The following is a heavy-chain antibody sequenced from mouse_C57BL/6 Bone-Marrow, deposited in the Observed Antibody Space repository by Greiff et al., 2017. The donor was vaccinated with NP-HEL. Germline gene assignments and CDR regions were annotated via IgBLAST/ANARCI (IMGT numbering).Heavy chain of an antibody. D-gene: IGHD2-1*01. Sequence: EVQLQESGTVLARPGASVKMSCKTSGYTFTSYWMHWVKQRPGQGLEGIGAIYPGNSDTSYNQKFKGKAKLTAVTSASTAYMELSSLTNEDSAVYYCTYGNYYYAMDYWGQGTSVTVSS. CDR3: TYGNYYYAMDY. CDR2: IYPGNSDT. CDR1: GYTFTSYW. V-gene: IGHV1-5*01. J-gene: IGHJ4*01.